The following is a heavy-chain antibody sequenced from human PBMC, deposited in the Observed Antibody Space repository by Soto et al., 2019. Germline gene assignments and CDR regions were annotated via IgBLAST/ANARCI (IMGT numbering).Heavy chain of an antibody. D-gene: IGHD6-13*01. V-gene: IGHV1-18*01. J-gene: IGHJ4*02. CDR1: GYTFTSYG. CDR2: ISAYNGNT. CDR3: AKRAAGTSFDY. Sequence: ASVKVSCKASGYTFTSYGISWVRQAPGQGLEWMGWISAYNGNTNYAQKLQGRVTMTTDTSTSKAYMELRSLRAEDTAVYYCAKRAAGTSFDYWGQGTLVTVSS.